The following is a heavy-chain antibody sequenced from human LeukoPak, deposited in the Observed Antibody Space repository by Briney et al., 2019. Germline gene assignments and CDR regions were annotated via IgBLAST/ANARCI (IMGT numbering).Heavy chain of an antibody. CDR1: GGSISSGDYY. CDR3: ARDIVVPAAMGFDP. CDR2: IYYSGST. D-gene: IGHD2-2*01. V-gene: IGHV4-30-4*08. J-gene: IGHJ5*02. Sequence: PSETLSLTCTVSGGSISSGDYYWSWIRQPPGKGLEWIGYIYYSGSTYYNPSLKSRVTISVDTSKNQFSLKLSSVTAADTAVYYCARDIVVPAAMGFDPWGQGTLVTVSS.